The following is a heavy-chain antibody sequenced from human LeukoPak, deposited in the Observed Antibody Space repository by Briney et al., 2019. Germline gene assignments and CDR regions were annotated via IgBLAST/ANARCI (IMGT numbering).Heavy chain of an antibody. CDR3: AGPSYSSSWSPFDY. J-gene: IGHJ4*02. CDR2: INADEDRA. CDR1: GFTFSDYW. D-gene: IGHD6-13*01. Sequence: GGSLRLSCAASGFTFSDYWMHWVRQAPGKGLVWVSHINADEDRAAYADSVKGRFTISRDNARNTLYLQMNSLRAEDTAVYYCAGPSYSSSWSPFDYWGQGTLVTVSS. V-gene: IGHV3-74*01.